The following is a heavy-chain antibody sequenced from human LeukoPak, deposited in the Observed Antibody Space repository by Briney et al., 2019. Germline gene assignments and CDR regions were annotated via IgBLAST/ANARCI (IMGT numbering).Heavy chain of an antibody. V-gene: IGHV4-4*07. CDR1: GGTISSYY. CDR2: IYTSGST. J-gene: IGHJ3*02. CDR3: VSEGYVAFDI. D-gene: IGHD2-15*01. Sequence: SETLTLTCTASGGTISSYYWSWVRQPAGKGLEWIGCIYTSGSTNYNPSLKSRVTMSVDTSKNQFSMKLSSVTAADTAVYYCVSEGYVAFDIWGQGTMVTVSS.